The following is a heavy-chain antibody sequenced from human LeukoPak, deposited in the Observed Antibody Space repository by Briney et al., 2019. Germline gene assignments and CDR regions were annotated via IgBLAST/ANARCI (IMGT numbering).Heavy chain of an antibody. CDR3: ARCKSQLTWINYYDSSGYHHFDI. J-gene: IGHJ3*02. Sequence: GESLKISCKGSGYSFTSYWIGWVRQMPGKGLEWMGIIYPGDSDTRYSPSFQGQVTISADKSISTAYLQWSSLKASDTAMYYCARCKSQLTWINYYDSSGYHHFDIWGQGTMVTVSS. CDR1: GYSFTSYW. CDR2: IYPGDSDT. V-gene: IGHV5-51*01. D-gene: IGHD3-22*01.